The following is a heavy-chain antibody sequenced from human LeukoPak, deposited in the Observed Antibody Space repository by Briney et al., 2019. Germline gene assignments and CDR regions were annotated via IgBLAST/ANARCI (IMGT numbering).Heavy chain of an antibody. CDR2: INHSGST. Sequence: SETLSLTCAVYGGSFSGYYWSWIRQPPGKGLEWIGEINHSGSTNSNRPLKSRVTISVDTSKTHFSLKLRSVTAADTAVYYCARTKAPVTRYFDYWGQGTLVTVSS. CDR1: GGSFSGYY. J-gene: IGHJ4*02. V-gene: IGHV4-34*01. CDR3: ARTKAPVTRYFDY.